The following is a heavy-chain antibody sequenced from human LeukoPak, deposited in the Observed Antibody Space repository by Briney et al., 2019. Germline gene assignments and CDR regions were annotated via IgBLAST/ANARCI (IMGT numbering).Heavy chain of an antibody. J-gene: IGHJ6*02. CDR1: GFTFSSFW. CDR2: IKVDGSEK. CDR3: ARIQLYYYYYGPDV. V-gene: IGHV3-7*03. D-gene: IGHD5-18*01. Sequence: GGSLRLSCAASGFTFSSFWMTWVRQAPGKGLEWVANIKVDGSEKNYVDSVKGRFTVSRDNAKNSLYLQMNSLRAEDTAVYYCARIQLYYYYYGPDVWGQGTTVTVSS.